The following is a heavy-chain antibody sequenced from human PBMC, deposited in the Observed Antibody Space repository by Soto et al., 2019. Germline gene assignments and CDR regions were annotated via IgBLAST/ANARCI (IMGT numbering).Heavy chain of an antibody. D-gene: IGHD3-3*01. CDR1: GYTFTGYY. V-gene: IGHV1-2*04. Sequence: AASVKVSCKASGYTFTGYYMHWVRQAPGQGLEWMGWINPNSGGTNYAQKFQGWVTMTRDTSISTAYMELSRLRSDDTAVYYCARMSVKDTDYDFWSGYRNYYYYYGMDVWGQGTTVTVSS. CDR2: INPNSGGT. CDR3: ARMSVKDTDYDFWSGYRNYYYYYGMDV. J-gene: IGHJ6*02.